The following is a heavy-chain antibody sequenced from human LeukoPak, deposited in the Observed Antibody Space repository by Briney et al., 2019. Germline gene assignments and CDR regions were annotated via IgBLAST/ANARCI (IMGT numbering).Heavy chain of an antibody. CDR1: GFTVSSNY. D-gene: IGHD3-10*01. J-gene: IGHJ3*02. V-gene: IGHV3-53*01. CDR3: ARDPNTYYYGSGSWGAFDI. CDR2: IYSGGST. Sequence: GGSLRLSCAASGFTVSSNYMSWVRQAPGKGLEWVSVIYSGGSTYYADSVKGRFTISRDNSKNTLYLQMNSLRAEDTAVYYCARDPNTYYYGSGSWGAFDIWGQGTMVTVSS.